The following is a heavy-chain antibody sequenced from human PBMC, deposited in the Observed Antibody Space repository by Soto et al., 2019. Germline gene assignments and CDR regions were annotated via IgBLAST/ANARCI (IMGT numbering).Heavy chain of an antibody. Sequence: GGSLRLSCAASGFTFSSYAMSWVRQAPGKGLEWVSAISGSGGSTYYADSVKGRFTISRDNSKNTLYLQMNSLRAEDTAVYYCAKDRVVVPAAHSGSSDYWGQGTLVTVSS. V-gene: IGHV3-23*01. CDR2: ISGSGGST. D-gene: IGHD2-2*01. J-gene: IGHJ4*02. CDR3: AKDRVVVPAAHSGSSDY. CDR1: GFTFSSYA.